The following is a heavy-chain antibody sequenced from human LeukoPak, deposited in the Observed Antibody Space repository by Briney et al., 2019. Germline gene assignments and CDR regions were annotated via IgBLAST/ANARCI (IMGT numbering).Heavy chain of an antibody. CDR3: AAGLYCTSTSCYYGMDV. CDR2: IYYNGST. V-gene: IGHV4-59*01. CDR1: GCTISSYY. Sequence: SKTLSLTCTVSGCTISSYYWHWIRQPPGKGLEWVAYIYYNGSTNYNPSLKSRVAISVDTSKNQYSLKLSSVTAADTAVYYCAAGLYCTSTSCYYGMDVWSEGTTVTVSS. D-gene: IGHD2-2*01. J-gene: IGHJ6*04.